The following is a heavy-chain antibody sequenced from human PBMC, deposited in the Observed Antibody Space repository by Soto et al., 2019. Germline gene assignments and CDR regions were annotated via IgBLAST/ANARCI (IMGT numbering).Heavy chain of an antibody. CDR1: GFSFSGFE. V-gene: IGHV3-48*03. J-gene: IGHJ4*02. CDR3: ARTFDF. Sequence: EVQLVESGGGLVQSGGSLRLSCAASGFSFSGFEMNWVRQTPGKRLEWLSYISGSGRTTHYADSVKGRFTISRDNAKQLLHLQMNSLTAEDTATYYCARTFDFLGQGTLVIV. CDR2: ISGSGRTT.